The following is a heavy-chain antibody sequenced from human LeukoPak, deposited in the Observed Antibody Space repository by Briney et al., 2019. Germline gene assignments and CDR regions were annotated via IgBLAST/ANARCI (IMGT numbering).Heavy chain of an antibody. CDR3: AKSGGYGLIDY. CDR1: GASISGSGYY. J-gene: IGHJ4*02. D-gene: IGHD1-26*01. Sequence: SETLSLTCAVSGASISGSGYYWGWIRQPPGKGLEWVGNIYYSGSTYYNASLQSRVTISIDTSKNQFSLRLNSVTAADTAMYYCAKSGGYGLIDYWGQGTLVTVSS. CDR2: IYYSGST. V-gene: IGHV4-39*01.